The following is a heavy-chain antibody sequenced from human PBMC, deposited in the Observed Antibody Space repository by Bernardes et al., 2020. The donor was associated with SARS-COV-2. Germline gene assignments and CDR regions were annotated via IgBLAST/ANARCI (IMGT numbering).Heavy chain of an antibody. J-gene: IGHJ4*02. Sequence: SETLSLTCAVYGGSFSGYYWSWIRQPPGKGLEWIGEINHSGSTNYNPSLKSRVTISVDTSKNQFSLKLSSVTAADTAVYYCARRADCSSTSCYDYFDYWGQGTLVTVSS. CDR1: GGSFSGYY. V-gene: IGHV4-34*01. CDR2: INHSGST. D-gene: IGHD2-2*01. CDR3: ARRADCSSTSCYDYFDY.